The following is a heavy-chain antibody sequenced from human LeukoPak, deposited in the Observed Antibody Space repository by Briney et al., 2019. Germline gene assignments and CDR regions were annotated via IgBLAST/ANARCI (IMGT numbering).Heavy chain of an antibody. J-gene: IGHJ4*02. V-gene: IGHV1-46*01. D-gene: IGHD5-18*01. CDR3: ARDKVRIQLWLRPGIPHTFDY. CDR2: INPSGGST. CDR1: GYTFTGYY. Sequence: GASVKVSCKASGYTFTGYYMHWVRQAPGQGLGWMGIINPSGGSTSYAQKFQGRVTMTRDTSASTVYMELSSLRSEDTAVYYCARDKVRIQLWLRPGIPHTFDYWGQGTLVTVSS.